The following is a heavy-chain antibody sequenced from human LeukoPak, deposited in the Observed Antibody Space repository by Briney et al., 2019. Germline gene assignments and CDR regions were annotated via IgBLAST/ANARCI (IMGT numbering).Heavy chain of an antibody. CDR3: ARVDYYYYYMDV. J-gene: IGHJ6*03. CDR2: ISYDGSNK. V-gene: IGHV3-30*19. CDR1: GFTFSSYG. Sequence: PGGSLRLSCAASGFTFSSYGMHWVRQAPGKGLEWVAVISYDGSNKYYADSVKGRFTISRDNSKNTLYLQMNSLRAEDTAVYYCARVDYYYYYMDVWGKGTTVTVSS.